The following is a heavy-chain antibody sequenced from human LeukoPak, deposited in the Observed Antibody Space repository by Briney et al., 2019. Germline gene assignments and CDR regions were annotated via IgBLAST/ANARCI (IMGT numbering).Heavy chain of an antibody. V-gene: IGHV3-74*01. CDR3: ARGNARWLQFNYYYMDV. CDR2: INSDGSST. Sequence: PGGSLRLSCVDSGVTFNRYWMHWVRQAPGKGLVWVSRINSDGSSTSYADSVKGRFTISRDNAKNTLYLQMNSLRAEDTAVYYCARGNARWLQFNYYYMDVWGKGTTVTVSS. J-gene: IGHJ6*03. CDR1: GVTFNRYW. D-gene: IGHD5-24*01.